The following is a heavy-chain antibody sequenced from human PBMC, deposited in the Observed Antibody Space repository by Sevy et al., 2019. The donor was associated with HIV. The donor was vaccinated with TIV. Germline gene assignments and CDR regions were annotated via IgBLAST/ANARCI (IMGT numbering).Heavy chain of an antibody. J-gene: IGHJ4*02. D-gene: IGHD3-22*01. CDR2: IYHSGST. V-gene: IGHV4-38-2*02. CDR3: ARDSYYYDSSGYYFDY. CDR1: GYSISSGYY. Sequence: SETLSLTCTVSGYSISSGYYWGWIRQPPGKGLEWIGSIYHSGSTYYNPSLKSRVTISVDTSKNQFSLKLSSVTAADTAVYYCARDSYYYDSSGYYFDYWGQGTLVTVSS.